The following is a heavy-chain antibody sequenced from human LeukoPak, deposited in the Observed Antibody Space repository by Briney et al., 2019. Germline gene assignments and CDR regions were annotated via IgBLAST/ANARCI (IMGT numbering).Heavy chain of an antibody. CDR1: GYTFTGYY. D-gene: IGHD1-26*01. V-gene: IGHV1-2*02. J-gene: IGHJ6*03. CDR2: INPNSGGT. Sequence: ASVKVSCKASGYTFTGYYMHWVRQAPGQGLEWMGWINPNSGGTNYAQKFQGRVTMTRDTSISTAYMELSRLRSDDTAVYYCARDSLVGGSERPRAYYMDVWGKGTTVTVYS. CDR3: ARDSLVGGSERPRAYYMDV.